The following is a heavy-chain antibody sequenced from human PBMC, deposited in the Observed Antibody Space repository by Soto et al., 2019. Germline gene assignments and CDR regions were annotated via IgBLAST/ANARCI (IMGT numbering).Heavy chain of an antibody. Sequence: KSSETLSLTCTVSGGSISSGDYYWSWIRQPPGKGLEWIGYIYYSGSTYYNPSLKSRVTISVDTSKNQFSLKLSSVTAADTAVYYCARSTLGYNLRVDYWGQGTLVTVSS. CDR1: GGSISSGDYY. D-gene: IGHD4-17*01. CDR2: IYYSGST. CDR3: ARSTLGYNLRVDY. J-gene: IGHJ4*02. V-gene: IGHV4-30-4*01.